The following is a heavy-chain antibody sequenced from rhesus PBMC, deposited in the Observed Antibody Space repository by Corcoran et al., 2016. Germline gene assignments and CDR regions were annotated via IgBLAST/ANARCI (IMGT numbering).Heavy chain of an antibody. CDR2: IYGSGSST. J-gene: IGHJ4*01. V-gene: IGHV4-169*02. Sequence: QLQLQESGPGLVKPSETLSVTCAVSGGSISSSYWSWIRQAPGKGLEWIWYIYGSGSSTNYNPSLKSLVTLSVDTSKNQLSLKLSSVTTADTAVYYCAREGIAAAGTGDYWGQGVLVTVSS. CDR1: GGSISSSY. D-gene: IGHD6-25*01. CDR3: AREGIAAAGTGDY.